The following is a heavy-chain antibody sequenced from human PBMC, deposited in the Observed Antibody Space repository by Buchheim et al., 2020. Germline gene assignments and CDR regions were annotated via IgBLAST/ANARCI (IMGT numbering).Heavy chain of an antibody. CDR3: AYSSSSGAFDI. CDR1: GFTFSSYA. CDR2: ISYDGSNK. J-gene: IGHJ3*02. V-gene: IGHV3-30*04. D-gene: IGHD6-6*01. Sequence: QVQLVESGGGVVQPGRSLRLSCAASGFTFSSYAMHWVRQAPGKGLEWVAVISYDGSNKYYADSVKGRFTISRDNSKNTLYLQMNSLRAEDTAVYYCAYSSSSGAFDIWGQGT.